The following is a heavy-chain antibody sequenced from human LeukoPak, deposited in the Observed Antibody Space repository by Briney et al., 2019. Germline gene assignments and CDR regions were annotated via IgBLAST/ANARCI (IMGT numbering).Heavy chain of an antibody. J-gene: IGHJ4*02. CDR1: GFTFSNSW. Sequence: GGSLRLSCAASGFTFSNSWMSWVRQAPGKGPVCVSRIDREGTYTTYADSVSGRFTISRDNAKNTLYLQMNSLRPDDTALYYCARVRTDSSGYYYEGYDYWGQGTLVTVSS. V-gene: IGHV3-74*01. D-gene: IGHD3-22*01. CDR3: ARVRTDSSGYYYEGYDY. CDR2: IDREGTYT.